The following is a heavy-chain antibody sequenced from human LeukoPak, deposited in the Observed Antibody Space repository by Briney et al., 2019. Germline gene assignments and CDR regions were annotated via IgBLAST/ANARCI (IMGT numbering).Heavy chain of an antibody. D-gene: IGHD3-10*01. V-gene: IGHV3-33*01. CDR2: IWYDGSNK. J-gene: IGHJ4*02. CDR3: AAGGPYGY. CDR1: GFTFTTYG. Sequence: GRSLRLSCAASGFTFTTYGMHWVRQAPGKGLEWVAIIWYDGSNKYYADSVKGRFTISRDNSKNTLYLQMNSLRADDTAVYYCAAGGPYGYWGQGTLVTVSS.